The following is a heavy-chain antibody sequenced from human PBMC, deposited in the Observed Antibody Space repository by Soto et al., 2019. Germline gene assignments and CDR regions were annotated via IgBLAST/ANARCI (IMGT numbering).Heavy chain of an antibody. D-gene: IGHD2-2*01. CDR3: TTAIADDAFDI. Sequence: GASVKVSCKASGGTFSSYAISWVRQAPGQGLEWMGGIIPIFGTANYAQKFQGRVTITRDTSANTAYMELSSLRSEDTAVYYCTTAIADDAFDIWGRGTMVTVSS. CDR2: IIPIFGTA. CDR1: GGTFSSYA. J-gene: IGHJ3*02. V-gene: IGHV1-69*05.